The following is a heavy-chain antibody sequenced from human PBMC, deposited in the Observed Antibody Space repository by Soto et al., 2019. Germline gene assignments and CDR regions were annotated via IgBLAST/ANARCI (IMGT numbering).Heavy chain of an antibody. Sequence: EVRLGQSGAEWKQPGESLKISCKVSGYDFTTYWIGWVRQTPDKGLEWMEIVYPGDSDTRYSPSFQGQVTISADKSVDTPYLQWTRLKTSDSAIYFCARRPPGSPTYVFGGDVWGQGTTVTVS. J-gene: IGHJ6*02. V-gene: IGHV5-51*01. CDR3: ARRPPGSPTYVFGGDV. CDR1: GYDFTTYW. CDR2: VYPGDSDT. D-gene: IGHD3-10*01.